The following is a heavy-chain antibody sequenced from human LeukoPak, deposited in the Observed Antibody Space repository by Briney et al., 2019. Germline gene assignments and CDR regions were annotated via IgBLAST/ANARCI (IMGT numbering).Heavy chain of an antibody. CDR1: ALTFNNYA. J-gene: IGHJ4*02. V-gene: IGHV3-23*01. CDR3: AKGFGYGPPFDY. CDR2: ISGSGSST. Sequence: GGSLRLSCAASALTFNNYAKTWVRQGPGKGLEWVSSISGSGSSTDYADSVKGRFTISRDNSKNTLYLQMNSLRAEDTAVYFCAKGFGYGPPFDYWGQGTLVSVSS. D-gene: IGHD5-18*01.